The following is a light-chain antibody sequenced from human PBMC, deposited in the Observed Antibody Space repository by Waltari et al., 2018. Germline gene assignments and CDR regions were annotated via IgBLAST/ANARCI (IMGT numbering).Light chain of an antibody. Sequence: DIQMTQSPSSLSASVGDRVTITCRASQSISSYLNWYQHKVGKAPKLLIYAACSLQSGVPSRFSGSGSGTDFTLTISSLQPEDFATYYCQQSYSTPYTFGQGTNLEIK. CDR1: QSISSY. V-gene: IGKV1-39*01. J-gene: IGKJ2*01. CDR3: QQSYSTPYT. CDR2: AAC.